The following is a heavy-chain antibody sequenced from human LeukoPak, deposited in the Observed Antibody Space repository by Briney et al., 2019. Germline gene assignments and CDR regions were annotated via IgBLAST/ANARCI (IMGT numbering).Heavy chain of an antibody. D-gene: IGHD4-17*01. CDR2: ISYDGSNK. CDR1: GFTFSSYA. J-gene: IGHJ3*02. V-gene: IGHV3-30-3*01. CDR3: ARLNDYGNAFDI. Sequence: PGRSLRLSCAASGFTFSSYAMHWVRQAPGKGLEWVAVISYDGSNKYYADSVKGRFTISRDNAKNSLYLQMNSLRAEDTALYHCARLNDYGNAFDIWGQGTMVTVSS.